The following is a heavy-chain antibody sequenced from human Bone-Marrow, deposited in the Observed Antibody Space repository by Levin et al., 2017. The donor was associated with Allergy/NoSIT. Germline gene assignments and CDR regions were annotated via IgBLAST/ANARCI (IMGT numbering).Heavy chain of an antibody. D-gene: IGHD6-13*01. V-gene: IGHV4-61*02. Sequence: SQTLSLTCTVSGGSISSGNYYWSWIRQPAGERLEWIGRIYTSGSTNYNPSLKSRVTISLDTSKNQFSLKLTSVTAADTAVYYCARVGHVRESSGTSWHSFSYYYMDVWGKGTTVTVSS. CDR1: GGSISSGNYY. J-gene: IGHJ6*03. CDR2: IYTSGST. CDR3: ARVGHVRESSGTSWHSFSYYYMDV.